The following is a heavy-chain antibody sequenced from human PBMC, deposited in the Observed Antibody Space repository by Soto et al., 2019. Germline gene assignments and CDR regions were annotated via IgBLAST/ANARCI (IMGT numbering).Heavy chain of an antibody. CDR1: GGSISSYY. CDR2: IYYSGST. V-gene: IGHV4-59*01. D-gene: IGHD1-26*01. Sequence: SETLSLTCTVSGGSISSYYWSWIRQPPGKGLEWIGYIYYSGSTNYNPSLKSRVSISVDTSKNQFSLKLSSVTAADTAVYYCARRYGGNFDYRGQGTLVTVSS. J-gene: IGHJ4*02. CDR3: ARRYGGNFDY.